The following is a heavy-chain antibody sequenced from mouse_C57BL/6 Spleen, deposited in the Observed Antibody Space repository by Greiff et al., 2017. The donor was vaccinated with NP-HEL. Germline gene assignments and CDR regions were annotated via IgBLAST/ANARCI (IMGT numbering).Heavy chain of an antibody. J-gene: IGHJ1*03. D-gene: IGHD1-1*01. V-gene: IGHV1-55*01. CDR3: AGYYYGSSDGYFDV. CDR1: GYTFTSYW. CDR2: IYPGSGST. Sequence: QVQLKQSGAELVKPGASVKMSCKASGYTFTSYWITWVKQRPGQGLEWIGDIYPGSGSTNYNEKFKSKATLTVDTSSSTAYMQLSSLTSEDSAVYYCAGYYYGSSDGYFDVWGTGTTVTVSS.